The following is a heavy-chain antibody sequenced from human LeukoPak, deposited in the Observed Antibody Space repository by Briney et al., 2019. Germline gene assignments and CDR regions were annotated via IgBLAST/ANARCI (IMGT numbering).Heavy chain of an antibody. CDR3: ARDPYSYGFEAYYYYGMDV. CDR1: GFTFSSYS. D-gene: IGHD5-18*01. CDR2: ISSSSSYI. J-gene: IGHJ6*02. V-gene: IGHV3-21*01. Sequence: PGGSLRLSCAASGFTFSSYSMNWVRQAPGKELEWVSSISSSSSYIYYADSVKGRFTISRDNAKNSLYLQMNSLRAEDTAVYYCARDPYSYGFEAYYYYGMDVWGQGTTVTVSS.